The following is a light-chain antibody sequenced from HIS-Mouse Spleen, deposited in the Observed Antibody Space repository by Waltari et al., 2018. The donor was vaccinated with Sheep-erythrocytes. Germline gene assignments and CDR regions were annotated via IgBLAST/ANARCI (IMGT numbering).Light chain of an antibody. Sequence: QSALTQPRSVSGSPGQSVTISCTGTSSDVGGYNYVSWYQQHPGKAPKLMTYDVSKRPSGVPDRFSGSKSGNTASLTISGLQAEDEADYYCCSYAGSYTVVFGGGTK. CDR1: SSDVGGYNY. J-gene: IGLJ2*01. CDR2: DVS. CDR3: CSYAGSYTVV. V-gene: IGLV2-11*01.